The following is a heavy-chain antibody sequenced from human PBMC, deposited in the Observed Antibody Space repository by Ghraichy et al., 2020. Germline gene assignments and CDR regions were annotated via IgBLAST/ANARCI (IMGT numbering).Heavy chain of an antibody. CDR3: ARVGCSHTSCSEDY. J-gene: IGHJ4*02. CDR1: GFTFSDYY. Sequence: GGSLRLSCAASGFTFSDYYMNWIRQAPGKGLEWVSYISGSGSYTNYADSVKGRFTVSRDNAKNSLYLQMSSLRADDTAVYYCARVGCSHTSCSEDYWGQGTLVTVSS. D-gene: IGHD2-2*01. CDR2: ISGSGSYT. V-gene: IGHV3-11*06.